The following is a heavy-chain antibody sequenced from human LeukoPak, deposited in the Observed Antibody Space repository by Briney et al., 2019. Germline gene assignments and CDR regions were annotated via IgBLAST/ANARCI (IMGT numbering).Heavy chain of an antibody. Sequence: GGSLRLSCAASGFTFSSYAMHWVRQAPGKGLEWVAVISYDGSNKYYADSVKGRFTISRDNSKNTLYLQMNSLSAEDTAVYYWARDQLCDYWGQGTLVTVSS. V-gene: IGHV3-30*04. CDR3: ARDQLCDY. D-gene: IGHD1-1*01. J-gene: IGHJ4*02. CDR1: GFTFSSYA. CDR2: ISYDGSNK.